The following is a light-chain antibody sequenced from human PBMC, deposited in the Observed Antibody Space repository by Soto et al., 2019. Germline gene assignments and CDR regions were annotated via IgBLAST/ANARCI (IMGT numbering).Light chain of an antibody. CDR1: SSDIGAYNY. V-gene: IGLV2-14*01. Sequence: QAVLTQPASVSGSPGQSITLSCSGTSSDIGAYNYVSWYQQHPGKAPKLMIYEVSNRPSGVSTRFSGSKSGNTASLTISGLQADDEADYYCTSYTTTSSLGVFGGGTKVTVL. CDR2: EVS. CDR3: TSYTTTSSLGV. J-gene: IGLJ2*01.